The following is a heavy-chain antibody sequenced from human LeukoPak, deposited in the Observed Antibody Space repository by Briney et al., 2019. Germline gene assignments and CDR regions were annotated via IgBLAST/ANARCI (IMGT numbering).Heavy chain of an antibody. CDR1: GYTFNGYY. J-gene: IGHJ4*02. V-gene: IGHV1-2*02. D-gene: IGHD3-16*01. Sequence: ASVKVSCKASGYTFNGYYMFWVRQAPGQGLEWMGWINPNSGGTNYAQKLQGRVTMTTDTSTSTAYMELRSLTSDDTAVYYCARDQGGGGPPVDYGGQGPLVPVSS. CDR3: ARDQGGGGPPVDY. CDR2: INPNSGGT.